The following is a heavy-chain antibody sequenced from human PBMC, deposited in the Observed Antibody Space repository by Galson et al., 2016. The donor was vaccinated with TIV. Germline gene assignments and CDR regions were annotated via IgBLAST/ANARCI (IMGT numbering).Heavy chain of an antibody. CDR2: ILPIFGAA. V-gene: IGHV1-69*13. Sequence: SVKVSCKASGGTFNIYAISWVRQAPGQGLEWMGGILPIFGAATYAQKFQGRVTITADESTNTAYMELSSLKSDDTAMYYCARPSSSCRGCSYYYYMDVWGKGITVTVSS. CDR3: ARPSSSCRGCSYYYYMDV. D-gene: IGHD6-19*01. CDR1: GGTFNIYA. J-gene: IGHJ6*03.